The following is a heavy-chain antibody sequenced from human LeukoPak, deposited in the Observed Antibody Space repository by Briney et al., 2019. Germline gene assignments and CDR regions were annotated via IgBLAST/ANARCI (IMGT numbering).Heavy chain of an antibody. CDR3: AGETDYDYSSTGFDY. CDR1: GGSISSGGYY. V-gene: IGHV4-31*03. CDR2: IYYSGST. Sequence: PSETLSLTCTVSGGSISSGGYYWSWIRQHPGKGLEWIGYIYYSGSTYYNPSLKSRVTISVDTSKNQFSLKLSSVTAADTAVYYCAGETDYDYSSTGFDYWGQGTLVTVSS. D-gene: IGHD4-11*01. J-gene: IGHJ4*02.